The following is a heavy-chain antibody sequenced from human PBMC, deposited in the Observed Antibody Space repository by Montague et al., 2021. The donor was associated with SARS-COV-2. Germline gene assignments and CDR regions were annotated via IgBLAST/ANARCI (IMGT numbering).Heavy chain of an antibody. CDR1: GFTFSSYG. J-gene: IGHJ4*02. V-gene: IGHV3-23*01. Sequence: RPSCAASGFTFSSYGMTWVRQAPGKGLEWVSTISDSGGSTYYADSVKGRFTISRDNSKNTLYLQMNSLRAEDTAVYYCANRGVRYFDAQGVWYYFDYWGQGTLVTVSS. CDR3: ANRGVRYFDAQGVWYYFDY. D-gene: IGHD3-9*01. CDR2: ISDSGGST.